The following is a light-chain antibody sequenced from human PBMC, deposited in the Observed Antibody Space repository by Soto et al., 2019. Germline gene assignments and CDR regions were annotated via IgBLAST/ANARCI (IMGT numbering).Light chain of an antibody. CDR3: QQRSNWPIT. CDR2: DAS. Sequence: DIVLTQSPGTLSLSPGERATLSCRASQSVSRNLAWYQQKPGQAPRLLIYDASTRATGTPARFSGSGSGTDFTLTISSLEPEDFAVYYCQQRSNWPITFGQGTRLEI. CDR1: QSVSRN. J-gene: IGKJ5*01. V-gene: IGKV3-11*01.